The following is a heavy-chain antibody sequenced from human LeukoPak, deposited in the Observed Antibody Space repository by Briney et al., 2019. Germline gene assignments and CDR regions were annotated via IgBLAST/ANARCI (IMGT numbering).Heavy chain of an antibody. CDR2: IYYGGST. Sequence: SETLSLTCTVPGGSITSSYWTWIRQPPGKGLEWIGYIYYGGSTNYNPSLKSRVTISVDTSKNQFSLKLTSVTAADTAIYYCARLWFGEVAHYYYYMDVWGKGTTATVSS. D-gene: IGHD3-10*01. CDR1: GGSITSSY. V-gene: IGHV4-59*01. CDR3: ARLWFGEVAHYYYYMDV. J-gene: IGHJ6*03.